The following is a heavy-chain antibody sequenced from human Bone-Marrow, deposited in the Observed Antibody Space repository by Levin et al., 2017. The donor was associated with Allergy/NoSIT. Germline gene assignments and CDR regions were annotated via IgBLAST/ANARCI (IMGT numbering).Heavy chain of an antibody. Sequence: PSETLSLTCAVSDDSISSFSWWSWVRQSPGNRPEWIGEVYQSGSVNYNPSLQSRVTISLDKSLMLTSVTAADAAVYYCVTSGVADSFYYDFWSQGTLVTVSS. V-gene: IGHV4-4*02. J-gene: IGHJ4*02. D-gene: IGHD3-10*01. CDR3: VTSGVADSFYYDF. CDR2: VYQSGSV. CDR1: DDSISSFSW.